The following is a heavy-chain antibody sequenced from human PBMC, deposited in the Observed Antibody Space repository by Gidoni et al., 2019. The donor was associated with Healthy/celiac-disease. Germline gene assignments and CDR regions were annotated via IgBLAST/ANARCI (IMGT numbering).Heavy chain of an antibody. CDR2: PIFGTA. CDR3: AVWSGLNPYYYYGMDV. J-gene: IGHJ6*02. Sequence: QVQLVQSGAEVKKPGSSVKVSCKASGGTFSSYAISFQQNASSMCVPIFGTANYAQKFQGRVTITADESTSTAYMELSSLRSEDTAVYYCAVWSGLNPYYYYGMDVWGQGTTVTVSS. V-gene: IGHV1-69*01. CDR1: GGTFSSYA. D-gene: IGHD3-3*01.